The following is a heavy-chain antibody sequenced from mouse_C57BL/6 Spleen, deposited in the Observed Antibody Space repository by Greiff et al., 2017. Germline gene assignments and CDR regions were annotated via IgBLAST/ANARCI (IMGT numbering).Heavy chain of an antibody. Sequence: QVQLQQPGAELVMPGASVKLSCKASGYTFTSYWMHWVKQRPGQGLEWIGEIDPSDSYTNYNHKFKGKSTLTVDKSSSTAYMQLSSLTSEDSAVYDSASWDSSYGNWGQGTTVTVST. D-gene: IGHD1-1*01. J-gene: IGHJ2*01. CDR3: ASWDSSYGN. CDR2: IDPSDSYT. CDR1: GYTFTSYW. V-gene: IGHV1-69*01.